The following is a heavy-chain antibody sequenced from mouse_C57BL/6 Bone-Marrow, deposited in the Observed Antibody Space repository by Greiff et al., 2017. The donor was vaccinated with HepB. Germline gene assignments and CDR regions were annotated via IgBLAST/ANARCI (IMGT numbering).Heavy chain of an antibody. D-gene: IGHD1-1*01. CDR1: GYTFTSYG. CDR2: IYPRSGNT. Sequence: LQESGAELARPGASVKLSCKASGYTFTSYGISWVKQRTGQGLEWIGEIYPRSGNTYYNEKFKGKATLTADKSSSTAYMELRSLTSEDSAVYFCARSGIYYYGSSPFAYWGQGTLVTVSA. V-gene: IGHV1-81*01. J-gene: IGHJ3*01. CDR3: ARSGIYYYGSSPFAY.